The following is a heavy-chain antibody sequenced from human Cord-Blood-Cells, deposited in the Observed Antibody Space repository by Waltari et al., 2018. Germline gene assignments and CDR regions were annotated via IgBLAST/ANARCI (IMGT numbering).Heavy chain of an antibody. CDR1: GGSFSGYY. Sequence: QVQLQQWGAGLLRPSATLSLTCAVYGGSFSGYYWSWIRQPPGKGLEWIGEINHSGSTNYNPSLKSRVTISVDTSKNQFSLKLSSVTAADTAVYYCARVDDAFDIWGQGTMVTVSS. V-gene: IGHV4-34*01. CDR2: INHSGST. J-gene: IGHJ3*02. CDR3: ARVDDAFDI.